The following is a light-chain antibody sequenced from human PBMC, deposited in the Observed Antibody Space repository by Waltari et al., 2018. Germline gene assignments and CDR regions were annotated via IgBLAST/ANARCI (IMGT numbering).Light chain of an antibody. J-gene: IGKJ4*01. V-gene: IGKV1-39*01. CDR3: QPSYSTPLT. CDR1: QSISSY. Sequence: DIQMTQSPSSLSASVGDRVTITCRASQSISSYLNWYQQKPGKAPKLLIYAASSLQSGVPSRFSGSGFGTDFTLNISSLQPEDFATYYCQPSYSTPLTFGGGTKVEIK. CDR2: AAS.